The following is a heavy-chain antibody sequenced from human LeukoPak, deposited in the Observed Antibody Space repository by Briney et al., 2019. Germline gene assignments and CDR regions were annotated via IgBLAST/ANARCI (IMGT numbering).Heavy chain of an antibody. CDR3: ASNRYTVTTDY. Sequence: GGSLRLSCAASGFSFNTYSMTWVRQAPGKGLEWVSIISRTSESTFYADSVKGRFTISRDNAKNSLYLQMNSLRAEDTAVYYCASNRYTVTTDYWGQGTLVTVSS. CDR1: GFSFNTYS. CDR2: ISRTSEST. D-gene: IGHD4-17*01. J-gene: IGHJ4*02. V-gene: IGHV3-21*01.